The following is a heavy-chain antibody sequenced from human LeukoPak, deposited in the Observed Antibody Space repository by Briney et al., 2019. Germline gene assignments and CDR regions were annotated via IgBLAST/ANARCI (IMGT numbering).Heavy chain of an antibody. J-gene: IGHJ6*02. D-gene: IGHD4-11*01. CDR1: GYTLTELS. Sequence: ASVKVSRKVSGYTLTELSMHRVRQAPGKGLEWMGGFDPEDGETIYAQKFQGRVTMTEDTSTDTAYMELSSLRSEDTAVYYCATSTVKKYYYYGMDVWGQGTTVTVSS. CDR3: ATSTVKKYYYYGMDV. V-gene: IGHV1-24*01. CDR2: FDPEDGET.